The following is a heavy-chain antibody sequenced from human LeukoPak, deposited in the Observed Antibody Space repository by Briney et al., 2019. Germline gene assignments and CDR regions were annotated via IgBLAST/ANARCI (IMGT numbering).Heavy chain of an antibody. Sequence: GASVKVSCKVSGYTLTELSLHWVRQAPGKGLEWMGRFDPEDGETIYARKFQGRVTMTEDTSTDTAYMELSSLRSEDTVVYFCAVSLTTGGYYGMDVWGRGTTVTVSS. CDR1: GYTLTELS. V-gene: IGHV1-24*01. CDR3: AVSLTTGGYYGMDV. D-gene: IGHD1-1*01. CDR2: FDPEDGET. J-gene: IGHJ6*02.